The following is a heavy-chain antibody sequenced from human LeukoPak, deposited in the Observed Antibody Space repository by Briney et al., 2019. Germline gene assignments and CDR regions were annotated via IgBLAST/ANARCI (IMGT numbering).Heavy chain of an antibody. CDR1: GGYISGHY. Sequence: SETLSLTCTVSGGYISGHYWSWIRQPPGKGLEWIGYIHYTGRTDYSPSLKSRVSLSVDLSKNQFSLKLSSVTAADTAVYYCARGQRELVRIRGVIKIGAFDIWGQGTMVTVSS. CDR2: IHYTGRT. V-gene: IGHV4-59*11. D-gene: IGHD3-10*01. CDR3: ARGQRELVRIRGVIKIGAFDI. J-gene: IGHJ3*02.